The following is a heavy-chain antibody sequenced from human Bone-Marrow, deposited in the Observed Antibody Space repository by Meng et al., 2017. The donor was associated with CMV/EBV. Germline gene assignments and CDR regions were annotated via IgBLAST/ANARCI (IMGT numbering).Heavy chain of an antibody. J-gene: IGHJ4*02. V-gene: IGHV3-21*01. CDR1: GFTFSSYS. CDR2: ISSSSSYI. Sequence: GESLKISCAASGFTFSSYSMNWVRQAPGKGLEWVSSISSSSSYIYYADSVKGRFTISRDNAKNSLYLQMNSLRAEDTAVYYCARRGFVVVPAAPFDYWGQGTLVTVSS. CDR3: ARRGFVVVPAAPFDY. D-gene: IGHD2-2*01.